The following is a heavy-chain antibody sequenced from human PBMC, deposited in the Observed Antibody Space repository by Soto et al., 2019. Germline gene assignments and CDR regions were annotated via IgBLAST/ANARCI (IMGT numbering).Heavy chain of an antibody. CDR3: ARRAAVKTNDY. CDR1: GFRFSDYW. CDR2: IKKDGSEK. D-gene: IGHD4-17*01. Sequence: GGSLRLSCEASGFRFSDYWMTWVRQAPGKGLEWVANIKKDGSEKSYADSVKGRFTISRDNAKNSLYLQMSSLRVDDTAVYYCARRAAVKTNDYWGQGTLVTVSS. V-gene: IGHV3-7*01. J-gene: IGHJ4*02.